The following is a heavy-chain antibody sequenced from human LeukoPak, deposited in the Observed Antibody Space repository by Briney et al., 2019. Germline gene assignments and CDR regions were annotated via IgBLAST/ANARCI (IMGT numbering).Heavy chain of an antibody. Sequence: SETLSLTCTVSRASIRTPDYYWAWVRQPPGKGLEWIGRIYVGGNTYHNLSLRSRVSISADTSKNQFSLKLTPVTAADTAVYYCVRLRGYNTGYHEYFDHWGQGTQVTVSS. J-gene: IGHJ1*01. V-gene: IGHV4-39*01. CDR2: IYVGGNT. CDR3: VRLRGYNTGYHEYFDH. D-gene: IGHD3-3*01. CDR1: RASIRTPDYY.